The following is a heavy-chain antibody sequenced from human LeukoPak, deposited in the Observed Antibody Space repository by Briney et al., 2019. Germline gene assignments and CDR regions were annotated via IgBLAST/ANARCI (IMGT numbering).Heavy chain of an antibody. Sequence: PGGSLRLSCAASGFTFSSYSMTWVRQAPGKGLEWVSSISSSSSYIYYADSVKGRFTISRDNAKNSLYLQMNSLRAEDTAVYYCARGVAGTFDYWGQGTLVTVSS. D-gene: IGHD6-19*01. V-gene: IGHV3-21*04. J-gene: IGHJ4*02. CDR3: ARGVAGTFDY. CDR2: ISSSSSYI. CDR1: GFTFSSYS.